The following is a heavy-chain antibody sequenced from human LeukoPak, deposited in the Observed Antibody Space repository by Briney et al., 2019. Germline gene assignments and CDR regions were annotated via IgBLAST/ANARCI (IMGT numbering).Heavy chain of an antibody. D-gene: IGHD2-2*02. CDR1: GYTFTSYD. Sequence: ASVKVSCKASGYTFTSYDINWVRQATGQGLEWMGWMNPNSGNTGYAQKFQGRVTITTDESTSTAYMELSSLRSEDTAVYYCARAYCSSTSCHINNWFDPWGQGTLVTVSS. CDR2: MNPNSGNT. V-gene: IGHV1-8*01. J-gene: IGHJ5*02. CDR3: ARAYCSSTSCHINNWFDP.